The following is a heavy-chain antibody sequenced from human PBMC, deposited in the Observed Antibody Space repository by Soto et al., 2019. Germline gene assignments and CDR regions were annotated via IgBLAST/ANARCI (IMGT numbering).Heavy chain of an antibody. CDR1: GFTFSSYS. Sequence: GGSLRLSCAASGFTFSSYSMNWVRQAPGKGLEWISYISSSSSSIYYADSVQGRFTISRDNAKNSLYLQINSLRVEDTAMYYCARDPDYYYDHWGQGTLVTVSS. V-gene: IGHV3-48*01. CDR3: ARDPDYYYDH. D-gene: IGHD3-22*01. CDR2: ISSSSSSI. J-gene: IGHJ4*02.